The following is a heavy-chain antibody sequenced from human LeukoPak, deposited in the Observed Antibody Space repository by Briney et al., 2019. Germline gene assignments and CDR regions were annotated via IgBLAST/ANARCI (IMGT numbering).Heavy chain of an antibody. CDR2: IRGSGGST. D-gene: IGHD3-10*02. J-gene: IGHJ4*02. V-gene: IGHV3-23*01. CDR1: GFTFSSYA. CDR3: AKVVRGVIRGFDY. Sequence: RVTLRMSCAASGFTFSSYAMSWVRQAPLKGLEWGSAIRGSGGSTYYADSVKGRFTISRDNSKNTLYLQMNSLRAKDTAVYYCAKVVRGVIRGFDYWGQGTLVTVSS.